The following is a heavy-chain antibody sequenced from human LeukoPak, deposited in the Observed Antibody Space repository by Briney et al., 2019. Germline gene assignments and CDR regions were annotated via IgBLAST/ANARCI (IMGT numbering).Heavy chain of an antibody. V-gene: IGHV1-8*02. Sequence: ASVKVSCKASGYTFSGYYMHWVRRATGQGLEWMGWMNPNSGNTGYAQKFQGRVTMTRNTSISTAYMELSSLRSEDTAVYYCARVDGSSWYSFDYWGQGTLVTVSS. CDR2: MNPNSGNT. D-gene: IGHD6-13*01. J-gene: IGHJ4*02. CDR3: ARVDGSSWYSFDY. CDR1: GYTFSGYY.